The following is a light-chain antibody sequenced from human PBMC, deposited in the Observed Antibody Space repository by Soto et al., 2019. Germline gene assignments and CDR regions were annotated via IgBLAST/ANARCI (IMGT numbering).Light chain of an antibody. CDR1: QSIRSW. CDR2: KAS. Sequence: DIQMTQCPSTLSASVGDGVTITCRASQSIRSWLAWYQQKPGKAPNLLIYKASSLASGVPSRVCGSGSETEFTLTTSSLPHDELATYECQQYNSFTWTFGQGTKV. J-gene: IGKJ1*01. V-gene: IGKV1-5*03. CDR3: QQYNSFTWT.